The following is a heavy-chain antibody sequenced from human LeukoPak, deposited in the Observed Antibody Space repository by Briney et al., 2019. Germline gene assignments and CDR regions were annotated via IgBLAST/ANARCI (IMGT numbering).Heavy chain of an antibody. V-gene: IGHV3-20*04. CDR2: INWNGGSI. Sequence: PGGSLRLSCAASGFTFDNYGMSWVRLAPGKGLEWVAGINWNGGSIGYAHSVKGRFTISRDNAKNSLYLQMNSLRAEDTAVYYCARDPEDYYDSSAYYDGSDMWGQGTMVTVSS. CDR3: ARDPEDYYDSSAYYDGSDM. D-gene: IGHD3-22*01. CDR1: GFTFDNYG. J-gene: IGHJ3*02.